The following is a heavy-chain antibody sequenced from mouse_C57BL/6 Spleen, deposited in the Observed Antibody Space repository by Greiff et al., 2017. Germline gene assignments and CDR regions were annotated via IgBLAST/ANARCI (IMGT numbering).Heavy chain of an antibody. CDR1: GYSFTGYY. V-gene: IGHV1-42*01. J-gene: IGHJ3*01. D-gene: IGHD1-1*01. Sequence: VQLQQSGPELVKPGASVKISCKASGYSFTGYYMNWVKQSPEKSLEWIGEINPSTGGTTYNQKFKAKATLTVDKSASTAYMQLKSLTSEDSAVYYCAPVVATRFAYWGQGTLVTVSA. CDR2: INPSTGGT. CDR3: APVVATRFAY.